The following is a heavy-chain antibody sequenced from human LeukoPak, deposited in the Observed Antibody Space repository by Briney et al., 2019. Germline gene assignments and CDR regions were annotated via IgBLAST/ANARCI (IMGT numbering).Heavy chain of an antibody. J-gene: IGHJ5*01. CDR3: ATLCTTLTRSIWGRFDS. V-gene: IGHV5-51*01. CDR1: GYTFTIYW. D-gene: IGHD1-1*01. CDR2: IYPGDSHT. Sequence: GESLKISCKTSGYTFTIYWSAWMRQMPGQGLEWMGIIYPGDSHTRYSPSSQGQVTISADKSITTAYLQWSSLKASDTAIYYCATLCTTLTRSIWGRFDSWGQGTLVTVSS.